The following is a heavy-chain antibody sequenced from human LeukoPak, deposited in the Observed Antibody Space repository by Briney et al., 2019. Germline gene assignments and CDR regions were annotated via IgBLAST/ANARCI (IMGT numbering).Heavy chain of an antibody. Sequence: SETLSLTCTVSGDSISSGSYYWSWIRQPAGKGLEWIGLIYTSGRTNFNPSLKSRVTISVDTSKNQFSLRLSSVTAADTAVYYCARETEKQWQYWGQGTTVTVSS. CDR1: GDSISSGSYY. J-gene: IGHJ6*01. V-gene: IGHV4-61*02. CDR2: IYTSGRT. D-gene: IGHD6-19*01. CDR3: ARETEKQWQY.